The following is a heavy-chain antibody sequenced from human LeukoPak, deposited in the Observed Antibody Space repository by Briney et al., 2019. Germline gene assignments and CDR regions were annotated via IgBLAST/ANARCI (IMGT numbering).Heavy chain of an antibody. D-gene: IGHD3-16*02. J-gene: IGHJ5*02. CDR2: IIPIFGTA. CDR1: GGTFSSYA. V-gene: IGHV1-69*13. CDR3: ARGAATDYDYVWGSYRYSHWFDP. Sequence: SVKVSCKASGGTFSSYAISWVRQAPGQGLEWMGGIIPIFGTANYAQKFQGRVTITADESTSTAYMELSSLRSEDTAVYYCARGAATDYDYVWGSYRYSHWFDPWGQGTLVTVSS.